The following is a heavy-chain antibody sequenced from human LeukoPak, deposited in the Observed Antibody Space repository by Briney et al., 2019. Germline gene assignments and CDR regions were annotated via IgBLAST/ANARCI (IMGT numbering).Heavy chain of an antibody. CDR2: IKQDGSEK. CDR1: GFTFSTYW. J-gene: IGHJ5*02. V-gene: IGHV3-7*01. Sequence: GGSLRLSCAASGFTFSTYWMSWVRQAPGKGLEWVANIKQDGSEKYYVDSVKGRFTISRDNAKNSLYLQMNSLRAEDTAVYYCAKGGSYYDSSGPAFHNWFDPWGQGTLVTVSS. CDR3: AKGGSYYDSSGPAFHNWFDP. D-gene: IGHD3-22*01.